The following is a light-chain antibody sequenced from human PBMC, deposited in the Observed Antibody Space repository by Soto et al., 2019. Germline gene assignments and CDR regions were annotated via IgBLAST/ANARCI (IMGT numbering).Light chain of an antibody. CDR2: AAS. V-gene: IGKV1-8*01. CDR1: QGISSY. J-gene: IGKJ1*01. CDR3: QQYYSYHRT. Sequence: AIRMTQSPSSLSASTGDRVTITCRASQGISSYLAWYQQKPGKAPKLLIYAASTLQSGVPSRFSGSGSGTDFTPTISCLQSEDFATYYCQQYYSYHRTFGHGTKVEIK.